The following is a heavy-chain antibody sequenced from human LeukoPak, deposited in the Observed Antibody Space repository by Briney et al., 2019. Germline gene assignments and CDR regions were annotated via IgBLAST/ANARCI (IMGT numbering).Heavy chain of an antibody. CDR3: ARARGMATIHFDY. D-gene: IGHD5-24*01. V-gene: IGHV4-59*01. Sequence: SETLSLTCAVYGGSFSGYYWSWIRQPPGKGLEWIGYIYYSGSTNYNPSLKSRVTISVDTSKNQSSLKLSSVTAADTAVYYCARARGMATIHFDYWGQGTLVTVSS. CDR2: IYYSGST. CDR1: GGSFSGYY. J-gene: IGHJ4*02.